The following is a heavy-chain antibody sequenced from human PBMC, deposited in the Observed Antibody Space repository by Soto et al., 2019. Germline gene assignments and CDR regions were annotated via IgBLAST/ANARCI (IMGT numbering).Heavy chain of an antibody. CDR2: IYSGGST. D-gene: IGHD3-3*01. CDR1: GLFVSSNY. J-gene: IGHJ6*02. V-gene: IGHV3-53*01. CDR3: AADTSSEWLFYYGMDV. Sequence: GGSLRLSCAVSGLFVSSNYMTWVRQAPGKGLEWLSLIYSGGSTYYADSVKGRFTISRDNYKNTLYLQMNNVRAEDTAVYYCAADTSSEWLFYYGMDVWGQGTTVTVSS.